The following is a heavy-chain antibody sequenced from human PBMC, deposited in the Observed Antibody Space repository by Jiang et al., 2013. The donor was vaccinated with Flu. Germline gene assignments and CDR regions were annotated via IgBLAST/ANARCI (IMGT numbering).Heavy chain of an antibody. J-gene: IGHJ3*01. V-gene: IGHV1-3*01. Sequence: GAEVKKPGASVKVSCKASGSILANYPMHWVRQAPGQRLEWMGRINAGNGNTKYSQKFQGRVTITRDTSANTAYMELSSLRFEDTAVYYCAKRVRATGNDAFDFWGQGTMVTVSS. CDR3: AKRVRATGNDAFDF. D-gene: IGHD1-26*01. CDR2: INAGNGNT. CDR1: GSILANYP.